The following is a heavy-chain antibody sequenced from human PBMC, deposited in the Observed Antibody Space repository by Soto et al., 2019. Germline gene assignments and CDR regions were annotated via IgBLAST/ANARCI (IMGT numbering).Heavy chain of an antibody. V-gene: IGHV4-61*01. D-gene: IGHD3-16*01. Sequence: SETLSLTCTVSGGSVSSGSYYWSWIRQPPGNGLEWIGYIYYSGSTNYNPSLKSRVTISVDASKNQFSLKLSAVTAADTAVYYCARGRSRASGGVFFNNWFAPGGRETLVTVSS. CDR2: IYYSGST. J-gene: IGHJ5*02. CDR3: ARGRSRASGGVFFNNWFAP. CDR1: GGSVSSGSYY.